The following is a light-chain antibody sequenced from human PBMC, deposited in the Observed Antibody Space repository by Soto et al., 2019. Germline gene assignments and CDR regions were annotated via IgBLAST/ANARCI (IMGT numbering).Light chain of an antibody. V-gene: IGKV3-15*01. CDR2: GAS. Sequence: VITQASTTLSVSPGQRATLSCRASQSVSSNLAWYQQKPGQAPRLLIYGASTRATGIPARFSGSGSGTEFTLTISSLQSEDFAVYYCQQYNNWPLTFGGGTKVDIK. CDR3: QQYNNWPLT. J-gene: IGKJ4*01. CDR1: QSVSSN.